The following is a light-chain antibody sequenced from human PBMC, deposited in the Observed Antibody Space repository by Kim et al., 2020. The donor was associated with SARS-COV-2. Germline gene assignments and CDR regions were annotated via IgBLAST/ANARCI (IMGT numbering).Light chain of an antibody. Sequence: GKRAGINGGGNSIGSKSVLSYQQKPAQAPCLVIFYDSDWPSAIPDRFSGSNSGNTATLTISRVEAGDDADYYCQVWDSSSDHRVVFGGGTQLTVL. J-gene: IGLJ2*01. V-gene: IGLV3-21*04. CDR1: SIGSKS. CDR2: YDS. CDR3: QVWDSSSDHRVV.